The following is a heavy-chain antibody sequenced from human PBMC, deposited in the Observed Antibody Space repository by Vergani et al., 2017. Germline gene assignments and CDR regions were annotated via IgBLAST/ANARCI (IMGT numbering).Heavy chain of an antibody. J-gene: IGHJ4*02. Sequence: QLQLQESGSGLVKPSQTLSLTCAVSGGSISSGGYSWCWLRQPPGKGLEWIGYIYHSGSTYYNPSLKSRVTISVDRSKNQFSLKLSSVTAADTAVYYCARAPYYYDSSGPLFDYWGQGTLVTVSS. D-gene: IGHD3-22*01. CDR3: ARAPYYYDSSGPLFDY. CDR2: IYHSGST. V-gene: IGHV4-30-2*01. CDR1: GGSISSGGYS.